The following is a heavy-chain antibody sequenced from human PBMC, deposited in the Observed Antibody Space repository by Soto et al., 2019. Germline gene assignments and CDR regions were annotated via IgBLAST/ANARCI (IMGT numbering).Heavy chain of an antibody. V-gene: IGHV5-51*01. CDR2: IYPGDSET. CDR1: GYNFTTFW. Sequence: HGASLKISCKGSGYNFTTFWIGWVRQVPGKGLEWMGIIYPGDSETKYSPDFEGQVTISADRSTNTAYLQWRSLRASDTAMYYCARLGFPGAIYFDSWGLGTLVTSPQ. CDR3: ARLGFPGAIYFDS. J-gene: IGHJ4*02.